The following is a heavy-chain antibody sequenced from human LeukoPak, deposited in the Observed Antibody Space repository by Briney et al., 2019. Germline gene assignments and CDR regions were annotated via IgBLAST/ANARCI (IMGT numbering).Heavy chain of an antibody. D-gene: IGHD5-12*01. Sequence: SETLSLTCTVSGGSISTSSYYWGWIRQPPGKGLECIGNIYYSGSTYYNPSLKSRVTISVDTSKNQFSLKLSSVTAADTAVYYCARDLDSGYATDAFDIWGQGTMVTVSS. CDR3: ARDLDSGYATDAFDI. CDR2: IYYSGST. J-gene: IGHJ3*02. V-gene: IGHV4-39*07. CDR1: GGSISTSSYY.